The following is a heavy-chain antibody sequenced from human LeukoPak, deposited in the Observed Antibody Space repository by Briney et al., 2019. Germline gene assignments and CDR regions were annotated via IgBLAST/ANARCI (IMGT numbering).Heavy chain of an antibody. D-gene: IGHD4-17*01. CDR1: GGSVSSGRDY. V-gene: IGHV4-61*01. Sequence: SETLSHTCTVSGGSVSSGRDYWRWTRQPPGKGLEWIGYIYYSWSTNYNPSPKSRVTISVDTSKNQFSLKLSSVTAADTAVYYCARCIGGDYGYWYFDLWGRGTLVTVSS. CDR2: IYYSWST. CDR3: ARCIGGDYGYWYFDL. J-gene: IGHJ2*01.